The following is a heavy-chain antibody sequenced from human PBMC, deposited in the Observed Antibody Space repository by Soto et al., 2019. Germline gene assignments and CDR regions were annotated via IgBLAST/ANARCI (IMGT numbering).Heavy chain of an antibody. D-gene: IGHD2-2*01. V-gene: IGHV4-34*01. J-gene: IGHJ6*03. Sequence: PSETLSLTCAVYGGSFSGYYWSWIRQPPGKGLEWIGEINHSGSTNYNPSLKSRVTISVDTSKNQFSLKLSSVTAADTAVYYCARCLRYCSSTICYAFYYYYYMDVWGTGPTVTVSS. CDR3: ARCLRYCSSTICYAFYYYYYMDV. CDR1: GGSFSGYY. CDR2: INHSGST.